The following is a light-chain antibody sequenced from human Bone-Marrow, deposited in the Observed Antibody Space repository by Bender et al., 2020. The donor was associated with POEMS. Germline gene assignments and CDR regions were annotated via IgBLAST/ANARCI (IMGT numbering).Light chain of an antibody. CDR3: CSYVGSSTFF. V-gene: IGLV3-21*02. CDR1: TIESVT. Sequence: ARISCGGDTIESVTVHWYQQKPGQAPVLVVYDDTSRPPGIPERFSGSRSDNTASLTISGLQAEDEADYYCCSYVGSSTFFFGTGTEVSVL. CDR2: DDT. J-gene: IGLJ1*01.